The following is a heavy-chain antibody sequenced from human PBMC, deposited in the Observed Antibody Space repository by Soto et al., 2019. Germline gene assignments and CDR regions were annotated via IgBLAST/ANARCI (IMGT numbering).Heavy chain of an antibody. D-gene: IGHD2-21*01. CDR1: GFSFSSFA. CDR2: ISGSAEST. CDR3: AKTTGAKIDAISVSGMDV. J-gene: IGHJ6*02. V-gene: IGHV3-23*01. Sequence: EVRLLESGGGFIHPGGSLRLSCAASGFSFSSFAMTWVRQAPGKGLAGVSMISGSAESTFYADSVKGRFTISRDNCMIKLYLPINRPRAEDTAVYYCAKTTGAKIDAISVSGMDVWGQGTTVTVSS.